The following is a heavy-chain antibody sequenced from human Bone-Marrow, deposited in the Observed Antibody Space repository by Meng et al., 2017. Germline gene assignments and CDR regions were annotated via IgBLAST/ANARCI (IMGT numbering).Heavy chain of an antibody. Sequence: GESPMISCAASGFTFDDYAMHWVRQAPGKGLEWVSGISWNSGSIGYADSVKGRFTISRDNAKNSLYLQMNSLRAEDTALYYCAKDGDYYGSGSSWGQGTLVTVSS. V-gene: IGHV3-9*01. CDR3: AKDGDYYGSGSS. CDR1: GFTFDDYA. J-gene: IGHJ4*02. CDR2: ISWNSGSI. D-gene: IGHD3-10*01.